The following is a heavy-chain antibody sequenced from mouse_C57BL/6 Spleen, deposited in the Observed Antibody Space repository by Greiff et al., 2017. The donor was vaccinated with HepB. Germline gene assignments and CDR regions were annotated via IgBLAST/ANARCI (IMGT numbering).Heavy chain of an antibody. V-gene: IGHV2-2*01. CDR3: ARHYSPYGGAMDY. Sequence: VKVVESGPGLVQPSQRLSITCTVSGFSLTSYGVHWVRQSPGKGLEWLGVIWSGGSTDYNAAFISRLSISKDNSKSQVFFKMNSLQADDTAIYYCARHYSPYGGAMDYWGQGTSVTVSS. CDR2: IWSGGST. CDR1: GFSLTSYG. D-gene: IGHD2-12*01. J-gene: IGHJ4*01.